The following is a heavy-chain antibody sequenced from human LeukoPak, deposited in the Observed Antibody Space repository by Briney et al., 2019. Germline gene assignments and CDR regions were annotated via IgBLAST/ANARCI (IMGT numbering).Heavy chain of an antibody. CDR2: IDSHGSST. V-gene: IGHV3-74*01. CDR3: ASSTYSGSHWDAFDI. D-gene: IGHD1-26*01. Sequence: GGSLRLSCAASGFTFSNYWMHWVRHAPGKGLVWVSRIDSHGSSTSYADSVKGRFTISRDNAKDTLFLQMNSLRAEDTAIYYCASSTYSGSHWDAFDIWGQGTMVTVSS. J-gene: IGHJ3*02. CDR1: GFTFSNYW.